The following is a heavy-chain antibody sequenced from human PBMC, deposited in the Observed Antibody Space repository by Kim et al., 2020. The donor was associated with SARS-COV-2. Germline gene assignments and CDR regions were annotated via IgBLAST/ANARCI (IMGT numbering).Heavy chain of an antibody. D-gene: IGHD3-10*01. V-gene: IGHV2-5*02. CDR3: AHIRGGVRGVIYYYYGMDV. J-gene: IGHJ6*02. Sequence: SGPTLVKPTQTLTLTCTFSGFSLSTSGVGVGWIRQPPGKALEWLALIYWDDDKRYSPSLKSRLTITKDTSKNQVVLTMTNMDPVDTATYYCAHIRGGVRGVIYYYYGMDVWGQGTTVTVSS. CDR1: GFSLSTSGVG. CDR2: IYWDDDK.